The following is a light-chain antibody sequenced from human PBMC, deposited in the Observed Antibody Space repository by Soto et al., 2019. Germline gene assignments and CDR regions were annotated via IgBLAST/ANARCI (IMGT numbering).Light chain of an antibody. J-gene: IGLJ2*01. V-gene: IGLV2-8*01. CDR1: SSDVGGYNF. CDR3: SSYAGGNEVI. CDR2: EVT. Sequence: QSALTQPPSASGSPGQSVTISCTGTSSDVGGYNFVSWYQQHPGKAPKLMIYEVTKRPSGVPGRFSGSKSGNTASLTVSGLQAEDEADYYCSSYAGGNEVIFGGGTKVTVL.